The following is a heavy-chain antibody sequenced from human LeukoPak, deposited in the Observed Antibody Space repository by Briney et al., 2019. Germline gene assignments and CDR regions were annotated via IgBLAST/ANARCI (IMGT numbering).Heavy chain of an antibody. V-gene: IGHV1-69*13. D-gene: IGHD1-14*01. CDR3: AREGIISDPGAPNYFDY. CDR1: GGTFSSYA. Sequence: GASVKVSCKASGGTFSSYAISWVRQAPGQGLEWMGGIIPIFGTANYAQKFQGRVTITADESTSTAYMELSSLRSEDTAVCYCAREGIISDPGAPNYFDYWGQGTLVTVSS. J-gene: IGHJ4*02. CDR2: IIPIFGTA.